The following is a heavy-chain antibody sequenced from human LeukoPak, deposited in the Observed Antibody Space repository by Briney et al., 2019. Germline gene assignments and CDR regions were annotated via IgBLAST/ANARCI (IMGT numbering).Heavy chain of an antibody. CDR3: AREMLDNHWFDP. V-gene: IGHV4-59*12. CDR2: IYHTGIT. D-gene: IGHD3-10*02. CDR1: GGSISSYY. J-gene: IGHJ5*02. Sequence: SETLSLTCTVSGGSISSYYWSWIRQPPGKGLEWIGYIYHTGITYNNPSLKSRVTISVDRSKNQFSLELTSMTAADTAVYYCAREMLDNHWFDPWGQGTLVTVSS.